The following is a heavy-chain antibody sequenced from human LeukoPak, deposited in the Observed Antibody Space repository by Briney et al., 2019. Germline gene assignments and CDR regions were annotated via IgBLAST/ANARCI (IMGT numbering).Heavy chain of an antibody. CDR3: ARVGSASYWYFDL. V-gene: IGHV4-59*12. Sequence: PSETLSLTCTVSGGSISSYYWSWIRQPPGKGLEWIGYIYYSGSTNYNPSLKSRVTISVDTSKNQFSLNLSSVTAADTAVYYCARVGSASYWYFDLWGRGTLVTVSS. J-gene: IGHJ2*01. CDR2: IYYSGST. CDR1: GGSISSYY. D-gene: IGHD2-15*01.